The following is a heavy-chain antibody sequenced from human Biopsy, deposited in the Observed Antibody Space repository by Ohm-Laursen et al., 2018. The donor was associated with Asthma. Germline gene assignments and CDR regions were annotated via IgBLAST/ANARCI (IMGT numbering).Heavy chain of an antibody. D-gene: IGHD3-9*01. Sequence: SSVKVSCKASGYNFISFAIHWVRQAPGQRLEWMGWVNTGNGDTKYSQKFQSRVTITRGTSASTAYMELRSLRSEDTATYYCARTYYDFLTGQVKDVFGVWGQGTMVTVSS. CDR1: GYNFISFA. J-gene: IGHJ3*01. CDR2: VNTGNGDT. V-gene: IGHV1-3*04. CDR3: ARTYYDFLTGQVKDVFGV.